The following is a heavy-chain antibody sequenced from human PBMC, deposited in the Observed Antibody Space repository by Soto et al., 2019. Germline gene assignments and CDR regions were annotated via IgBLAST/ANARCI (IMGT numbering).Heavy chain of an antibody. CDR3: AKSGGIIVIPDY. D-gene: IGHD3-16*02. V-gene: IGHV4-39*01. Sequence: PSATLSLTCFVSGGSISSRGDYWVWIRQSPGKGLEWIGNIYYNGNAYYNPSFKSRCTISVDTSKNQFSLTLRSVTAADTAVYYCAKSGGIIVIPDYWGQGTRVTVSS. CDR1: GGSISSRGDY. CDR2: IYYNGNA. J-gene: IGHJ4*02.